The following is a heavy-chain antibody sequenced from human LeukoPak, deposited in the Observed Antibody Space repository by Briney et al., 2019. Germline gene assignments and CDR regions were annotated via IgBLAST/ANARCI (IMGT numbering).Heavy chain of an antibody. D-gene: IGHD3-22*01. CDR2: ISGSGSST. V-gene: IGHV3-23*01. J-gene: IGHJ4*02. Sequence: PSGGSLRLSCAASGFTFSSYAMSWVRQAPGKGLEWVSVISGSGSSTYYADSVKGRFTISRDNSKNTLYLQMNSLRAEDTAVYYCAKDIYYDSSGYSAYLFDYWGQGTLVTVSS. CDR1: GFTFSSYA. CDR3: AKDIYYDSSGYSAYLFDY.